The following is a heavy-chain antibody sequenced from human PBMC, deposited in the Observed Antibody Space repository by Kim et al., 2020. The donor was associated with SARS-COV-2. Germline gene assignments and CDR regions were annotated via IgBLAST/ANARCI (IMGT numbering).Heavy chain of an antibody. CDR2: ISYDGSNE. Sequence: GGSLRLSCAASGFTFSSYGMHWVRQAPGKGLEWVAVISYDGSNENYADSVKGRFTISRDNSKNTLYLQMNSLRVEDTAVYYCAKVRIFGVVVMDVWGQGTTVTVSS. J-gene: IGHJ6*02. CDR1: GFTFSSYG. CDR3: AKVRIFGVVVMDV. D-gene: IGHD3-3*01. V-gene: IGHV3-30*18.